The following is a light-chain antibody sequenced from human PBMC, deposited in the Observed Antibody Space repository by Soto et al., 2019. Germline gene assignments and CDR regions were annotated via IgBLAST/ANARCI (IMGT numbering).Light chain of an antibody. CDR1: SRDVGLYDY. V-gene: IGLV2-8*01. Sequence: QSALTQPPSASGSPGQSVTISCTGTSRDVGLYDYVSWYQQHPGKVPKLLIYEVTQRPSGVPDRFSGSKSGNTASLTVSGLQAEDEADYYCSSYGGNSNYVFGTGTKVTVL. CDR3: SSYGGNSNYV. J-gene: IGLJ1*01. CDR2: EVT.